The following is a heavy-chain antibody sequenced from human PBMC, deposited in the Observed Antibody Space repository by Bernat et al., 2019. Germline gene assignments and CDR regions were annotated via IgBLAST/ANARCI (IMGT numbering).Heavy chain of an antibody. Sequence: QVQLVQSGAEVKKPGASVKVSCKASGYTFTGYYMNWVRQAPGQGLEWMGWINPNSGGTNYAQTFQGWVTMTRDTSISTAYMELSRLRSDDTAVYYCAREYGDPNYYYYGMDVWGQGTTVTVSS. CDR3: AREYGDPNYYYYGMDV. V-gene: IGHV1-2*04. CDR2: INPNSGGT. CDR1: GYTFTGYY. D-gene: IGHD4-17*01. J-gene: IGHJ6*02.